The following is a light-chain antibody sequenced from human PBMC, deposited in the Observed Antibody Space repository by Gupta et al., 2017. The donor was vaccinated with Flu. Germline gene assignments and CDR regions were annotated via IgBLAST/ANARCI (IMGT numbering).Light chain of an antibody. V-gene: IGKV3-11*01. Sequence: IVFTQSPPTLSLSPGERATLSCRASQSVSSYLAWYQQKHGQAPRLLIYDASNSATGIPARFSGSGSGTDFALTLSSRELEAFAVSSCQHRSNWPPSTFGPGTKLEIK. CDR2: DAS. CDR1: QSVSSY. CDR3: QHRSNWPPST. J-gene: IGKJ2*01.